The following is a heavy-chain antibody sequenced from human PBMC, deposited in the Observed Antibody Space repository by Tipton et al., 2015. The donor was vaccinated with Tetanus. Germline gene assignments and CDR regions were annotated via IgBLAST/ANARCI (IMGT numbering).Heavy chain of an antibody. Sequence: TLSLTCSVSGGSISSRNYYWGWIRQPPGKGLEFIGRVYYSGNTYYNPSLKSRVTISVDTSKNQFSLKLSSVTAADTAVYYCARESSYYMDVWGKGTTVTVSS. CDR1: GGSISSRNYY. CDR2: VYYSGNT. D-gene: IGHD3-16*02. J-gene: IGHJ6*03. V-gene: IGHV4-39*07. CDR3: ARESSYYMDV.